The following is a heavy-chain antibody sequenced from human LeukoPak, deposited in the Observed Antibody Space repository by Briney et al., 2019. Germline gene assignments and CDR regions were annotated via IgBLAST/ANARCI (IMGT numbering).Heavy chain of an antibody. Sequence: PGRSLRLSCAASGFTFDDYAMHWVRQAPGKGLEWVSGISWNSGSIGYADSVKGRFTISRDNAKNSLYLQMNSLRAEDTALYYCAKDTGTAMAYYFDYWGQGTLATVSS. D-gene: IGHD5-18*01. CDR3: AKDTGTAMAYYFDY. CDR1: GFTFDDYA. J-gene: IGHJ4*02. CDR2: ISWNSGSI. V-gene: IGHV3-9*01.